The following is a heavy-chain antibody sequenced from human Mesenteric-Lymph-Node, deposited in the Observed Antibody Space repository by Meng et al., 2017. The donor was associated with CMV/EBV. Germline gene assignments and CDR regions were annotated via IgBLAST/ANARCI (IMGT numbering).Heavy chain of an antibody. V-gene: IGHV3-23*01. CDR2: ISGSGGST. D-gene: IGHD1-26*01. J-gene: IGHJ6*02. CDR1: GFTFSSYA. CDR3: GRDDFIVRANTRGYFYYYFGVDV. Sequence: GESLKISCAASGFTFSSYAMSWVRQAPGKGLEWVSAISGSGGSTYYADSVKGRFTISRDNAKNLLYLQMSGLRAEDTGVYYCGRDDFIVRANTRGYFYYYFGVDVWGRGTTVTVSS.